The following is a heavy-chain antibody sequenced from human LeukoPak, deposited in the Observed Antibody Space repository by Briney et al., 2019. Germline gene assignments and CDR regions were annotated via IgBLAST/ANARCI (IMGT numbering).Heavy chain of an antibody. CDR1: GFIFSSYW. V-gene: IGHV3-74*01. CDR3: ARSGPQKGNDY. D-gene: IGHD1-26*01. Sequence: GGSLRLSCAASGFIFSSYWMNWVRQAPGKGLVWVSRIKSDGGTSYADSVKGRFTISRDNAKNTLYLQMNSLRAEDTAVYYCARSGPQKGNDYWGQGTLVTVSS. CDR2: IKSDGGT. J-gene: IGHJ4*02.